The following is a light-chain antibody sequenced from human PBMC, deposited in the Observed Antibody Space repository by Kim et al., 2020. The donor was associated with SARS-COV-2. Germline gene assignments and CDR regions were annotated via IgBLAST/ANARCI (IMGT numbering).Light chain of an antibody. J-gene: IGKJ4*01. CDR3: QQYNNWPPIT. V-gene: IGKV3-15*01. CDR2: GAS. Sequence: SPVERATLSCRASQSVSSNIAWYQQKPGHAPRLLIYGASTRATGVPARFSGSGSGTDFSLTISSLQSEEFAVYYCQQYNNWPPITFGGGTKVDIK. CDR1: QSVSSN.